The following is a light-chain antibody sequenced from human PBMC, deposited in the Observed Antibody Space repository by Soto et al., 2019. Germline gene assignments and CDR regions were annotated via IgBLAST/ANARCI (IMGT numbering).Light chain of an antibody. J-gene: IGLJ1*01. Sequence: QSVLTQPASVSGSPGQSLTISCTGTSSDVGGYNYVSWYQQHPGKAPKLMIYEVSNRPSGVSNRFSGSKSGHTASLTISGLQAEDEADYYCSSYTSSSTLYVFGTGTKVTVL. CDR3: SSYTSSSTLYV. CDR1: SSDVGGYNY. CDR2: EVS. V-gene: IGLV2-14*01.